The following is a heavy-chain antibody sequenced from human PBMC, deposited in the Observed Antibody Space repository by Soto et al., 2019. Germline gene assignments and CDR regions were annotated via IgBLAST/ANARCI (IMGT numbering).Heavy chain of an antibody. J-gene: IGHJ4*02. V-gene: IGHV3-30-3*01. D-gene: IGHD1-1*01. CDR1: GFSFSSYS. CDR2: VSFDGSNK. Sequence: QVQLVESGGGVVQPGRSPRLSCAASGFSFSSYSMHWVRQAPGKGLEWVAVVSFDGSNKYYANSVKDRFTVSRDNSKNTMYVQMNSLKPEDTAVYYCGRDRRFGNGYNLGFDYWGQGTLVTVSS. CDR3: GRDRRFGNGYNLGFDY.